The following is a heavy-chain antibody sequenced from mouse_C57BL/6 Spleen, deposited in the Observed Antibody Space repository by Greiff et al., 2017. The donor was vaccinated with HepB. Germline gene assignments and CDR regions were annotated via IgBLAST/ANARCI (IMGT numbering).Heavy chain of an antibody. CDR3: ASQHYYGSSPWYFDY. CDR2: ISSGGSYT. J-gene: IGHJ2*01. Sequence: EVQLVESGGDLVKPGGSLKLSCAASGFTFSSYGMSWVRQTPDKRLEWVATISSGGSYTYYPDSVKGRFTISRDNAKNTLYLQMSSLKSEDTAMYYCASQHYYGSSPWYFDYWGQGTTLTVSS. V-gene: IGHV5-6*01. D-gene: IGHD1-1*01. CDR1: GFTFSSYG.